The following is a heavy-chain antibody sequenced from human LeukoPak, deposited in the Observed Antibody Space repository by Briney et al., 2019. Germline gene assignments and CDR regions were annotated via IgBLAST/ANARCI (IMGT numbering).Heavy chain of an antibody. J-gene: IGHJ6*03. CDR2: INHSGST. V-gene: IGHV4-34*01. CDR3: ARGRMDV. CDR1: GGSFSGYY. Sequence: SETLSLTCAVYGGSFSGYYWSWIRQPPGKGLEWIGEINHSGSTNYNPSLKSRVTISVDTSKNQFSLKLSPVTAADTAVYYCARGRMDVWGKGTTVTVSS.